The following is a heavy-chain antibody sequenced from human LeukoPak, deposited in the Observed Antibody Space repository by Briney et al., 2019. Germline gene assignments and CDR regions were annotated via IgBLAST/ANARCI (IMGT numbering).Heavy chain of an antibody. V-gene: IGHV4-59*01. CDR2: IYYSGST. Sequence: SETLSRTCTVSGGSISSYYWSWIRQPPGKGLEWIGYIYYSGSTNYNPSLKSRVTISVDTSKNQFSLKLSSVTAADTAVYYCARATTVTASYYYYYYMDVWGKGTTVTISS. J-gene: IGHJ6*03. D-gene: IGHD4-17*01. CDR3: ARATTVTASYYYYYYMDV. CDR1: GGSISSYY.